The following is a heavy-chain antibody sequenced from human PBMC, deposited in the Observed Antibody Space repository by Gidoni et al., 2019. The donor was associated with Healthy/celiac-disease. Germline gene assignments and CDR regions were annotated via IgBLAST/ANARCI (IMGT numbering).Heavy chain of an antibody. Sequence: QVQLVQSGAEVKKPGSSVKVSCKASGGTFSSYAISWVRQAPGQGLEWMGGIIPIFGTAHYAQKFQGRVTITADESTSTAYMELSSLRSEDTAVYYCARGRSNAPISNWSVLSDYYYGMDVWGQGTTVTVSS. D-gene: IGHD4-4*01. CDR3: ARGRSNAPISNWSVLSDYYYGMDV. J-gene: IGHJ6*02. V-gene: IGHV1-69*01. CDR1: GGTFSSYA. CDR2: IIPIFGTA.